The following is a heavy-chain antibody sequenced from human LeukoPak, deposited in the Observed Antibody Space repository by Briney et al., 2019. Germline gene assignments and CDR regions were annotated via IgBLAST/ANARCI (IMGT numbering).Heavy chain of an antibody. CDR3: ARSIAVWGRVDP. CDR1: GGSISSGDYY. V-gene: IGHV4-30-4*08. CDR2: IYYSGST. Sequence: SETLSLTCTVSGGSISSGDYYWSWIRQPPGKGLEWIGYIYYSGSTYYNPSLKSRVTISVDTSKNQFSLKLSSVTAADTAVYYCARSIAVWGRVDPWGQGTLVTVSS. J-gene: IGHJ5*02. D-gene: IGHD6-6*01.